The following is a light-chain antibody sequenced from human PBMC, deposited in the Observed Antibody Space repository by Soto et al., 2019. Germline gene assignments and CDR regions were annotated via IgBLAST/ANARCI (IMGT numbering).Light chain of an antibody. CDR3: QHYVERSPIT. Sequence: DIQMTQSPSSLSASVGDRVTITCRASQSISSYLNWYQQKPGQAPRLLISGASSRATGIPDRFSGSGSGTDFTLTISRLEPEDFALYYCQHYVERSPITFGQGTRLEIK. CDR2: GAS. CDR1: QSISSY. V-gene: IGKV1-39*01. J-gene: IGKJ5*01.